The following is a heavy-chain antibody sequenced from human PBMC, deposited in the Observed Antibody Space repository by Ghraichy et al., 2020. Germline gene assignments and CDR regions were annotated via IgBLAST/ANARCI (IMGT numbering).Heavy chain of an antibody. J-gene: IGHJ3*02. D-gene: IGHD6-19*01. CDR3: AREGWYSSGWYAARAFDI. CDR1: GFTFSSYW. V-gene: IGHV3-7*04. CDR2: IKQDGSEK. Sequence: GESLNISCAASGFTFSSYWMSWVRQAPGKGLEWVANIKQDGSEKYYVDSVKGRFTISRDNAKNSLYLQMNSLRAEDTAVYYCAREGWYSSGWYAARAFDIWGQGTMVTVSS.